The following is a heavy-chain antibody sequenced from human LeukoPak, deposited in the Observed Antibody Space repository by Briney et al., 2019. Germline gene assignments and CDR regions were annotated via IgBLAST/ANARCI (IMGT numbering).Heavy chain of an antibody. J-gene: IGHJ4*02. CDR2: ISSSSSYI. CDR3: ARTYDFWSGTTDY. CDR1: GFTFSSYS. D-gene: IGHD3-3*01. Sequence: GGSLRLSCAASGFTFSSYSMNWVCQAPGKGLEWVSSISSSSSYIYYADSVKGRFTISRDNAKNSLYLQTNSLRAEDTAVYYCARTYDFWSGTTDYWGQGTLVTVSS. V-gene: IGHV3-21*01.